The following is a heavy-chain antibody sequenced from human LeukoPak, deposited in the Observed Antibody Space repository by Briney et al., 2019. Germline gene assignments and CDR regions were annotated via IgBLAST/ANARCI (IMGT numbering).Heavy chain of an antibody. CDR3: AKGNNSLSYNFDY. J-gene: IGHJ4*02. V-gene: IGHV3-43*02. D-gene: IGHD2/OR15-2a*01. CDR1: GFTFRGFS. Sequence: GGSLRLSCAASGFTFRGFSMHWVRQLPGKGLEWVSLISGDGDTTHYIDSVKGRFTISRDNNKNSLYLQMNSLRVEDTAFYYCAKGNNSLSYNFDYCGLGTLVTVSS. CDR2: ISGDGDTT.